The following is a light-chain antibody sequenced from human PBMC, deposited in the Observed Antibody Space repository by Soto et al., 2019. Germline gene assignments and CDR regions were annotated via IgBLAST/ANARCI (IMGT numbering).Light chain of an antibody. CDR1: QSVKSNY. CDR2: AAS. Sequence: EIVLTHSPCTLSLSPGERATLPCRASQSVKSNYLAWYQQKPGQAPRLLIYAASSRATGIPDRFSGSGSGTDFTLTISRLEPEDFAVYYCQHYCSFPITVGNGTRLEIK. V-gene: IGKV3-20*01. CDR3: QHYCSFPIT. J-gene: IGKJ5*01.